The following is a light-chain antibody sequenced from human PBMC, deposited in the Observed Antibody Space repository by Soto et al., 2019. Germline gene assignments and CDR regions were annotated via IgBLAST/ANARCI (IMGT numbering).Light chain of an antibody. Sequence: EIVLTQSPGTLSLSPGERATLSCRASQSVSSSYLAWYQRKPGQAPRLLIYGASSRATGIPDRFSGGGSGTDFTLTISRLEPEDFAVYYCQQYHNSPPTFGQGTKVEIK. CDR3: QQYHNSPPT. CDR2: GAS. V-gene: IGKV3-20*01. CDR1: QSVSSSY. J-gene: IGKJ1*01.